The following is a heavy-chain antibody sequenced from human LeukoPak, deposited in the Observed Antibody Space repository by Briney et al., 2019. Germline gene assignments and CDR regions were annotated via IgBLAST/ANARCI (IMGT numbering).Heavy chain of an antibody. CDR3: ARDVIEGGLYGSGSYSNGYYYYYGMDV. D-gene: IGHD3-10*01. CDR2: ISYDGSNK. CDR1: GFTFSSYA. J-gene: IGHJ6*02. V-gene: IGHV3-30-3*01. Sequence: GRSLRLSCAASGFTFSSYAMHWVRQAPGKGLEWVAVISYDGSNKYYADSVKGRFTISRDNSKNTLYQQMNSLRAEDTAVYYCARDVIEGGLYGSGSYSNGYYYYYGMDVWGQGTTVTVSS.